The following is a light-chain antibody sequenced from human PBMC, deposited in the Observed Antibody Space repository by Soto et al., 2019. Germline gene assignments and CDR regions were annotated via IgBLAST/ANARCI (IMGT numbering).Light chain of an antibody. J-gene: IGLJ2*01. CDR3: AAWDDSLSAVV. CDR2: RNN. V-gene: IGLV1-47*01. CDR1: SSNIGSNY. Sequence: QSVLTQPRSATGTPRQRVTISFSGSSSNIGSNYVYWYQQLPGTAPKLLIYRNNQRPSGVPDRFSGSKSGTSASLAISGLRSEDEADYYCAAWDDSLSAVVFGGGTKVTVL.